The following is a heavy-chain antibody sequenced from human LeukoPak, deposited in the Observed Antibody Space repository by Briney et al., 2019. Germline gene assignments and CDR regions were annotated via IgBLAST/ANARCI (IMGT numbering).Heavy chain of an antibody. Sequence: GGSLRLSCAASGFTFSSYNMNWVRQAPGKGLEWISFISSSSSIYYADSVKGRFTISRDNAKNSLYLQMASLRAEDTAVYYCARMGIAAVGAYYFDYWGQGTLVAVSS. V-gene: IGHV3-48*04. CDR2: ISSSSSI. CDR1: GFTFSSYN. J-gene: IGHJ4*02. CDR3: ARMGIAAVGAYYFDY. D-gene: IGHD6-13*01.